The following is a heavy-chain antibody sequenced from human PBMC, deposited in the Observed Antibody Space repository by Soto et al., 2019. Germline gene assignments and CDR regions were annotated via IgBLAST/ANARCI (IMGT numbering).Heavy chain of an antibody. V-gene: IGHV1-18*01. J-gene: IGHJ5*02. CDR3: ARVVPGAEAWFGP. CDR2: ISLYSDGT. D-gene: IGHD2-2*01. Sequence: ASLQVSCKKSGYTFYNYGITWVRQAPGQPLEWLGWISLYSDGTNYAQKFQGRVSMTTDTSTTTAYMELRSLRSDDTAVYYCARVVPGAEAWFGPWGQGNLVTVSS. CDR1: GYTFYNYG.